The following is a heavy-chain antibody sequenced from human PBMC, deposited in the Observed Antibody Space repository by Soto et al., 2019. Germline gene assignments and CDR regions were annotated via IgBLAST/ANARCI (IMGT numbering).Heavy chain of an antibody. CDR3: ARAGYTSSWENYFDF. V-gene: IGHV1-3*01. Sequence: ASVKVSCKTSGYTFTSYALHWVRQAPGQRLEWMGWTNVGNGKTIYSQKFQGRVTITRDRSASTAYVELSSLRFEDTAVYYCARAGYTSSWENYFDFWGQGTLVTVSS. D-gene: IGHD5-18*01. CDR1: GYTFTSYA. J-gene: IGHJ4*02. CDR2: TNVGNGKT.